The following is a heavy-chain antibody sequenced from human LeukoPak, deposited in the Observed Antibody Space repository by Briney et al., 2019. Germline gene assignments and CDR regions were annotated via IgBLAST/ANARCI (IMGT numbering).Heavy chain of an antibody. J-gene: IGHJ3*02. CDR2: IYPGDSDT. Sequence: GESLKISCKGSGYSFTSYWIGWVRQMPGKGLEWMGIIYPGDSDTRYSPSFQGQVTISADKSISTAYLQWSSLKASDTAMYYCARQPVEMATMEAFDIWGQGTMVTVSS. CDR3: ARQPVEMATMEAFDI. CDR1: GYSFTSYW. D-gene: IGHD5-24*01. V-gene: IGHV5-51*01.